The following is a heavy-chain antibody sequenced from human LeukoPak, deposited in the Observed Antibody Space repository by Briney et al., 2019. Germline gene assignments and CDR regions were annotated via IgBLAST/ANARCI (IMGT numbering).Heavy chain of an antibody. Sequence: SETLSLTCTVSGGSISSYYGSWIRQTPGKGLEWTGYIYYSGSTNYNPSLKSRVTISVDTSKNQFSLKLSSVTAADTAVYYCARGWLWFGLDVWGKGTTVTVSS. CDR3: ARGWLWFGLDV. D-gene: IGHD3-10*01. J-gene: IGHJ6*04. CDR2: IYYSGST. CDR1: GGSISSYY. V-gene: IGHV4-59*01.